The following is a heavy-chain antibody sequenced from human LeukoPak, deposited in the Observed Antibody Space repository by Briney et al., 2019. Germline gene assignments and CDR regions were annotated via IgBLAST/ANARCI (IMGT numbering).Heavy chain of an antibody. CDR2: SSAYNGNT. J-gene: IGHJ4*02. Sequence: ASVKVSCKASGYTFTSYGISWVRQAPGQGLEWMGWSSAYNGNTNYAQKLQGRVTMTTDTSTSTAYMELRSLRSDDPAVYYFARAPPYYDYVWGSYRPQGDYWGQGTLVTVSS. V-gene: IGHV1-18*01. D-gene: IGHD3-16*02. CDR3: ARAPPYYDYVWGSYRPQGDY. CDR1: GYTFTSYG.